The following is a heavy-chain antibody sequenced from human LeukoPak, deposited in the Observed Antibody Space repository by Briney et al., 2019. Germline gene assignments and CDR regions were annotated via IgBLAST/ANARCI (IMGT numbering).Heavy chain of an antibody. CDR3: ARGATRHYYYYMDV. CDR2: IYYSGST. D-gene: IGHD1-26*01. J-gene: IGHJ6*03. V-gene: IGHV4-59*01. CDR1: GGSISSYY. Sequence: SETLSLTCTVSGGSISSYYWSWIRQPPGKGLEWIGYIYYSGSTNYNPSLKSRVTISVDTSKNQFSLKLSSVTAADTAVYYCARGATRHYYYYMDVCGKGTTVTVSS.